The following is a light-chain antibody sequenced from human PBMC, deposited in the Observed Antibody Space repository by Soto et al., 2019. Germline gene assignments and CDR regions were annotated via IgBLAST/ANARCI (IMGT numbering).Light chain of an antibody. CDR2: SND. J-gene: IGLJ3*02. CDR1: RSNIGYNG. CDR3: ATWDERLNGWV. Sequence: QSVLTQPPSASGTSGQRVTISCSGSRSNIGYNGVQWFQQDPLTTPKHLIYSNDHRPPGVPHRFSGSKSGTSASLAISGLQPGDESHYYCATWDERLNGWVFGGGTKLTVL. V-gene: IGLV1-44*01.